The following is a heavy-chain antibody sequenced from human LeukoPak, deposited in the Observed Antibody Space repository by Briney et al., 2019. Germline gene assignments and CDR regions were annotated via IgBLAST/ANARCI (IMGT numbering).Heavy chain of an antibody. D-gene: IGHD6-13*01. V-gene: IGHV4-61*02. CDR1: GGSISSGSYY. Sequence: PSQTLSLTCTVSGGSISSGSYYWSWIRQPAGKGLEWIGRIYTSGSTNYNPSLKSRVTISVDTSKNQFSLKLSSVTAADTAVYYCARGVRSWEKYYFDYWGQGTLVTVSS. J-gene: IGHJ4*02. CDR3: ARGVRSWEKYYFDY. CDR2: IYTSGST.